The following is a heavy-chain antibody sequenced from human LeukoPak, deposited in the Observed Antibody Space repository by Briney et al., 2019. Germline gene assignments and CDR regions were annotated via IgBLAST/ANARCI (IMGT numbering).Heavy chain of an antibody. D-gene: IGHD6-13*01. Sequence: SVKVSCKASGGTFSSYAISWVRQAPGQGLEWMGEIIPIFGTANYAQKFQGRVTITADESTSTAYMELSSLRSEDTAVYYCARVAAAGPYYYYYGMDVWGQGTTVTVSS. CDR1: GGTFSSYA. CDR3: ARVAAAGPYYYYYGMDV. J-gene: IGHJ6*02. V-gene: IGHV1-69*13. CDR2: IIPIFGTA.